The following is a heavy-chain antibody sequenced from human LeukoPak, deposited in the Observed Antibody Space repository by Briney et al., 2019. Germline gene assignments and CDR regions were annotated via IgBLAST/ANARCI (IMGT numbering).Heavy chain of an antibody. CDR1: GYTFTDYY. J-gene: IGHJ4*02. V-gene: IGHV1-69-2*01. CDR2: VDPGDNKI. D-gene: IGHD2-2*01. Sequence: ASVKVSCKVSGYTFTDYYIHWLQQAPGKGLEWMGLVDPGDNKIIYAEKFQGRVTITADTSTDTAYLELSSLTSEDTAMYYCATVYCRNTGCYPFYFDYWGQGTLVTVSS. CDR3: ATVYCRNTGCYPFYFDY.